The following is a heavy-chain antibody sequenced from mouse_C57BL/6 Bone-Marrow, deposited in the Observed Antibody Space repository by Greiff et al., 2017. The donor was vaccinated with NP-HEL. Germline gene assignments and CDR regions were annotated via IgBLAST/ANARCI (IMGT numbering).Heavy chain of an antibody. J-gene: IGHJ2*01. CDR3: AKNYYGSSSFDY. Sequence: VQLKESGGGLVKPGGSLKLSCAASGFTFSDYGMHWVRQAPEKGLEWVAYISSGSSTIYYADTVKGRFTISRDNAKNTLFLQMTSLRSEDTAMYYCAKNYYGSSSFDYWGQGTTLTVSS. D-gene: IGHD1-1*01. CDR2: ISSGSSTI. CDR1: GFTFSDYG. V-gene: IGHV5-17*01.